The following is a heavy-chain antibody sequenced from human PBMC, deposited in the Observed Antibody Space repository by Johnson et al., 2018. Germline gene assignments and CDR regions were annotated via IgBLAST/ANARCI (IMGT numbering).Heavy chain of an antibody. D-gene: IGHD3-10*01. CDR2: VYYTGNT. J-gene: IGHJ4*02. V-gene: IGHV4-59*01. Sequence: VQLVESGPGLVKPSETLLLTCTVSGVSIGTYYWSWIRQSPERGLEWIGYVYYTGNTKYNPSLKSRVTISVDTARDQFSLRLTSVTAADTAGYYCARGRYGELSPFDYWGQGTLVTVSS. CDR3: ARGRYGELSPFDY. CDR1: GVSIGTYY.